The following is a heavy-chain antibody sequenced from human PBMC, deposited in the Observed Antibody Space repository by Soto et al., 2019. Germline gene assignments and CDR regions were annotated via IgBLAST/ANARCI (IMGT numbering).Heavy chain of an antibody. CDR2: IDYSGNT. CDR3: ARDGHYYDVFDV. J-gene: IGHJ6*02. Sequence: QVQLQESGPGLVKPSQTLSLTCTVSGDSITNSDYYWNWIRQSPGKGLEWIASIDYSGNTYYNPSLKSRVVISADTSKTLFSLKLMSVTAADTALYFFARDGHYYDVFDVWGQGTTVTVSS. V-gene: IGHV4-30-4*01. CDR1: GDSITNSDYY.